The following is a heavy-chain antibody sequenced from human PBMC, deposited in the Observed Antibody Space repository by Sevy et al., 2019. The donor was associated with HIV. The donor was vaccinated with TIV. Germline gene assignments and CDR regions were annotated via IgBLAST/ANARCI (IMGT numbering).Heavy chain of an antibody. Sequence: GGSLRLSCAASGFTFSSYGMHWVRQAPGKGLEWVAVISYDGSNKYYADSVKGRFTISRDNSKNTLYLRMNSLRAEDTAVYYCAKDPGYSGYEYYFDYWGQGTLVTVSS. D-gene: IGHD5-12*01. CDR3: AKDPGYSGYEYYFDY. V-gene: IGHV3-30*18. J-gene: IGHJ4*02. CDR2: ISYDGSNK. CDR1: GFTFSSYG.